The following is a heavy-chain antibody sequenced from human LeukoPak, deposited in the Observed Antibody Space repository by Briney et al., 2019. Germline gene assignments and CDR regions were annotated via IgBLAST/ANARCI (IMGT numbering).Heavy chain of an antibody. J-gene: IGHJ4*02. CDR2: IIPIFGTA. V-gene: IGHV1-69*13. Sequence: SVKVSCKASGGTFSSYAISWVRQAPGQGLEWMGGIIPIFGTANYAQKFQGRVTITADESTSTAYMELSSLRSEDTAVYYCARAFYDSSGYYNSAIDYWGQGTLVTVSS. CDR1: GGTFSSYA. CDR3: ARAFYDSSGYYNSAIDY. D-gene: IGHD3-22*01.